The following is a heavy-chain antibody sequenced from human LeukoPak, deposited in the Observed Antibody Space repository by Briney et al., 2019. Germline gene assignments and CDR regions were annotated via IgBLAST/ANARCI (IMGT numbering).Heavy chain of an antibody. V-gene: IGHV1-18*01. CDR1: GYTFTSYG. CDR3: AREGYYDLVSGWRISAYYFDF. D-gene: IGHD3-3*01. Sequence: GASVKVSCKASGYTFTSYGISWVRQAPGQGLEWMGCISGYKGNTNYAQKFQGRVTMTTDSSTNTAYMELRSLRSDDTAVYYCAREGYYDLVSGWRISAYYFDFWAPGTLVTVSS. CDR2: ISGYKGNT. J-gene: IGHJ4*02.